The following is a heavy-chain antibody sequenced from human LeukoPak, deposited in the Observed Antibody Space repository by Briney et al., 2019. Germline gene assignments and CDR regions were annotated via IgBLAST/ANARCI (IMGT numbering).Heavy chain of an antibody. D-gene: IGHD6-19*01. V-gene: IGHV3-23*01. Sequence: GGSLRLSCAASGFTFSSYAMSWVRQAPGKGLEWVSAISGSGGSTYYADSVKGRFTISRDNSKNTLYPQMNSLRAEDTAVYYCAKDFEYSSGCFDYWGQGTLVTVSS. CDR1: GFTFSSYA. J-gene: IGHJ4*02. CDR3: AKDFEYSSGCFDY. CDR2: ISGSGGST.